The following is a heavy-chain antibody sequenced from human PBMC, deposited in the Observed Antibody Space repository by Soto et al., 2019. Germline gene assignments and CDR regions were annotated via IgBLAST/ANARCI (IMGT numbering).Heavy chain of an antibody. CDR1: GGSFSGYY. J-gene: IGHJ6*02. CDR3: ARGWVLLWFGELLTSNYGMDV. CDR2: INHSGST. D-gene: IGHD3-10*01. Sequence: SETLSLTCAVYGGSFSGYYWSWIRQPPGKGLEWIGEINHSGSTNYNPSLKSRVTISVDTSKNQFSLKLSSVTAADTAVYYCARGWVLLWFGELLTSNYGMDVWGQGTTVTVSS. V-gene: IGHV4-34*01.